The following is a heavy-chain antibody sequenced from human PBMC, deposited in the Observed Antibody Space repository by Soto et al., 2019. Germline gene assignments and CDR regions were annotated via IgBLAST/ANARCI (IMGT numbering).Heavy chain of an antibody. V-gene: IGHV3-21*01. J-gene: IGHJ4*02. CDR3: ARDLLASIVVVPAAIDKLDY. CDR2: ISSSSSYI. D-gene: IGHD2-2*02. CDR1: GFTFSSYS. Sequence: GGSLRLSCAASGFTFSSYSMNWVRQAPGKGLEWVSSISSSSSYIYYADSVKGRFTISRDNAKNSLYLQMNSLRAEDTAVYYCARDLLASIVVVPAAIDKLDYWGQGTLVTVSS.